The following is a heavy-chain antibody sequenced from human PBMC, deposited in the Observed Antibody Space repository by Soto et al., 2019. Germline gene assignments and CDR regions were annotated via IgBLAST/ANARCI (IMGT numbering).Heavy chain of an antibody. V-gene: IGHV5-51*01. CDR3: ARRTVTSRYYYYMDV. CDR1: GYSFTSYW. CDR2: IYPGDSDT. Sequence: GESLKISCKGSGYSFTSYWIGWVRQMPGKGLEWMGIIYPGDSDTRYSPSFQGQVTISADKSISTACLQWSSLKASDTAMYYCARRTVTSRYYYYMDVWGKGTTVTVSS. D-gene: IGHD4-17*01. J-gene: IGHJ6*03.